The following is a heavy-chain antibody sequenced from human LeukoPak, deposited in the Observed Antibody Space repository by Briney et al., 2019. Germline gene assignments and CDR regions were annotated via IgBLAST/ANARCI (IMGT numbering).Heavy chain of an antibody. CDR3: ARGLGYCSSTSCYTGPPWSGLNFDY. J-gene: IGHJ4*02. V-gene: IGHV3-23*01. CDR1: GFTFSNYA. D-gene: IGHD2-2*02. Sequence: PGGSLRLSCAASGFTFSNYAMSWVRQAPGKGLEWVSSITGGGDSTYYADSVKGRFTISRDNSKNTLYLQMNSLRAEDTAVYYCARGLGYCSSTSCYTGPPWSGLNFDYWGQGTLVTVSS. CDR2: ITGGGDST.